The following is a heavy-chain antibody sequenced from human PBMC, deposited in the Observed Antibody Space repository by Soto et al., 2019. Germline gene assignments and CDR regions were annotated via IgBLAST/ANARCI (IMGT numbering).Heavy chain of an antibody. D-gene: IGHD3-9*01. CDR3: TKASPDRDHFEV. V-gene: IGHV3-23*01. J-gene: IGHJ6*02. CDR1: GFTFGNFV. Sequence: GGSLRLSCAASGFTFGNFVMSWVRQAPGKGLEWVSTITETGGDTYYTDSVKGRFTISRDNSKNTLYLQMTSLRAEDTALYYCTKASPDRDHFEVWGPGTTVTVSS. CDR2: ITETGGDT.